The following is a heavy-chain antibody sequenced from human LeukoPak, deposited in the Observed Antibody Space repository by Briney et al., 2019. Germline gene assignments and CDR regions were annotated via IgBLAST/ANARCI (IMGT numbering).Heavy chain of an antibody. D-gene: IGHD7-27*01. Sequence: PGGSLRLSCAVSGLTVSSNHMSWFRQAPGKGLEWISFIRSKGYGGTTEYAASVKGRFTMSRDDSKGIAYLQMDSLKTEDTAVYYCARNWGSGSFDLWGQGTLVTVSS. V-gene: IGHV3-49*03. CDR3: ARNWGSGSFDL. J-gene: IGHJ4*02. CDR2: IRSKGYGGTT. CDR1: GLTVSSNH.